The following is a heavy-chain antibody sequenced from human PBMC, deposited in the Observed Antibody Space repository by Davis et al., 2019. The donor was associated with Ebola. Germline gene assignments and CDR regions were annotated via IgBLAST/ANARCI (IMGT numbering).Heavy chain of an antibody. CDR3: ARGPVTRRDNWFDP. D-gene: IGHD4-17*01. CDR2: IYHSGST. J-gene: IGHJ5*02. V-gene: IGHV4-30-2*01. CDR1: GGSISSGGYS. Sequence: PSETLSLTCAVSGGSISSGGYSWSWIRQPPGKGLEWIGYIYHSGSTYYNPSLKSRVTISVDRSKNQFSLKLSSVTAADTAVYYCARGPVTRRDNWFDPWGQGTLVTASS.